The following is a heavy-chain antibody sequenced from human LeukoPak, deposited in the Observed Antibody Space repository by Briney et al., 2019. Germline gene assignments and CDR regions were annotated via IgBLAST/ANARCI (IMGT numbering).Heavy chain of an antibody. CDR3: ARGKYSSGWFDY. CDR1: GFTFCSYS. CDR2: ITTSSTYI. V-gene: IGHV3-21*01. Sequence: PGGSLRLSCAASGFTFCSYSMSWVRQAPGKGLECVSSITTSSTYISYADSVKGRFTISRDNAKNSLYLQMNSLRAEDTAVYYCARGKYSSGWFDYWGQGTLVTVSS. J-gene: IGHJ4*02. D-gene: IGHD6-19*01.